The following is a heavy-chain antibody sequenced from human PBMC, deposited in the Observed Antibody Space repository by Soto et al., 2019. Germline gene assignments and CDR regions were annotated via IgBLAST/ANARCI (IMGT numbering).Heavy chain of an antibody. J-gene: IGHJ4*02. CDR3: ARQEEGFGELSSYFDY. D-gene: IGHD3-10*01. CDR2: IYYSGNT. V-gene: IGHV4-39*01. Sequence: SETLSLTCTVSGGSISSSNYYWGWIRQPPGKGLEWIGSIYYSGNTSYNPSLKSRVTISVDTSKNQFSLRLSSVTAADTAVYYCARQEEGFGELSSYFDYWGQGTLVTVSS. CDR1: GGSISSSNYY.